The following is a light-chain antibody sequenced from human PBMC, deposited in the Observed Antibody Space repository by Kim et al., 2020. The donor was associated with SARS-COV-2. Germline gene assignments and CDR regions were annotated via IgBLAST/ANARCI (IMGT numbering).Light chain of an antibody. CDR3: QQYDSYPLT. CDR1: HSISAF. V-gene: IGKV1-5*03. CDR2: KAS. Sequence: DIQMTQSPSTLSASVGDRVTITCRASHSISAFLAWYQQKPGKAPNLLIYKASSLESGVPSRFSGSGSGTEFTLTISSLQPDDFATYYCQQYDSYPLTFGGGTKVEIK. J-gene: IGKJ4*01.